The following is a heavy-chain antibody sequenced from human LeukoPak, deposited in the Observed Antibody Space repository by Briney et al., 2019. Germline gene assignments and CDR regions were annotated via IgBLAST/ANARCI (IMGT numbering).Heavy chain of an antibody. Sequence: PGGSLRLSCAASGFTFSSYAMHWVRQAPGKGLEWVAVISYDGSNKYYADSVKGRFTISRDNSKNTLYLQMNSLRAEDTAAYYCARDGLGYYASGSPQNYFDYWGQGTLVTVSS. V-gene: IGHV3-30*04. CDR1: GFTFSSYA. CDR2: ISYDGSNK. J-gene: IGHJ4*02. CDR3: ARDGLGYYASGSPQNYFDY. D-gene: IGHD3-10*01.